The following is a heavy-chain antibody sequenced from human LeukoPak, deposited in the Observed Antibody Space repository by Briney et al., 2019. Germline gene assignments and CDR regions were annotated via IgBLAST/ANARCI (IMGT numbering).Heavy chain of an antibody. J-gene: IGHJ6*02. D-gene: IGHD1-14*01. CDR1: GFPFTNNW. V-gene: IGHV3-53*01. CDR2: IYSGGDT. Sequence: GGSLRLSCAASGFPFTNNWMTWVRQAPGKGLEWVSVIYSGGDTYYADSVKGRFTISRDNSKNTVYLQMNSLRAEDTAVYYCARARNQGPAYGMDVWGQGTTVTVSS. CDR3: ARARNQGPAYGMDV.